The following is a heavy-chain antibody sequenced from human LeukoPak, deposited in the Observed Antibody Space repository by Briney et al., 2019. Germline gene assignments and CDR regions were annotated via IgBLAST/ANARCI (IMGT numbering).Heavy chain of an antibody. V-gene: IGHV3-74*01. CDR1: GFTSTSDS. CDR3: ARAPSEIGGYYPEYFRH. Sequence: AGALRLSCAPSGFTSTSDSMHWGRQAPGKGLFSVSPIKSDGSASYADSVKGRFTISSDNAKNTVSLQLNSLRAEDPGVYYCARAPSEIGGYYPEYFRHWGQGTLVTVSS. D-gene: IGHD3-22*01. J-gene: IGHJ1*01. CDR2: IKSDGSA.